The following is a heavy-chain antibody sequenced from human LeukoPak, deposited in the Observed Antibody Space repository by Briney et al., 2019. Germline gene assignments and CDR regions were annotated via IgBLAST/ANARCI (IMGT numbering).Heavy chain of an antibody. CDR1: RFTFSDYY. CDR3: AVAQPAAPFDY. J-gene: IGHJ4*02. CDR2: ISSSSSTI. Sequence: GGSLRLSCAASRFTFSDYYMSWIRQAPGKGLEWVSYISSSSSTIYYADSVKGRFTISRDNAKNSLYLQMSSLRAEDTAVYYCAVAQPAAPFDYWGQGTLVTVSS. D-gene: IGHD2-2*01. V-gene: IGHV3-11*04.